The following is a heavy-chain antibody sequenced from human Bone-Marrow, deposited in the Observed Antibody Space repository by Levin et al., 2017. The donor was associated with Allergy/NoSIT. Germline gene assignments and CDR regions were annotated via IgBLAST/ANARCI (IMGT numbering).Heavy chain of an antibody. Sequence: PSETLSLTCAVYGGSFSGYYWSWIRQPPGKGLEWIGEINHSGSTNYNPSLKSRVTISVDTSKNQFSLKLSSVTAADTAVYYCARGKVRGVIILAFDSWGQGTMVTVSS. CDR2: INHSGST. V-gene: IGHV4-34*01. CDR3: ARGKVRGVIILAFDS. J-gene: IGHJ3*02. CDR1: GGSFSGYY. D-gene: IGHD3-10*01.